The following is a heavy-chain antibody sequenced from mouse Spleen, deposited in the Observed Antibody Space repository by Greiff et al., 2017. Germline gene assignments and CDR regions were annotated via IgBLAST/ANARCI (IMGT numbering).Heavy chain of an antibody. CDR2: ISSGGSYT. J-gene: IGHJ2*01. D-gene: IGHD4-1*01. CDR3: ARNWDERDYFDY. CDR1: GFTFSSYG. V-gene: IGHV5-6*01. Sequence: EVQLVESGGDLVKPGGSLKLSCAASGFTFSSYGMSWVRQTPDKRLEWVATISSGGSYTYYPDSVKGRFTISRDNAKNTLYLQMSSLKSEDTAMYYCARNWDERDYFDYWGQGTTLTVSS.